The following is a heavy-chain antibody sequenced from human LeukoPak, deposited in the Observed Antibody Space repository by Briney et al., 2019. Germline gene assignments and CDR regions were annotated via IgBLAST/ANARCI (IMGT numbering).Heavy chain of an antibody. D-gene: IGHD3-9*01. Sequence: GGSLRLSCAASGFTFSAYGMSWVRQAPGKGLEWVSLISGSGGRTYYADSVKGRFTVFRDNSKNTLYLQMNGLRAEDTAVYYCATSYDILTDYSYWGQGTLVTVSS. CDR2: ISGSGGRT. CDR1: GFTFSAYG. J-gene: IGHJ4*02. V-gene: IGHV3-23*01. CDR3: ATSYDILTDYSY.